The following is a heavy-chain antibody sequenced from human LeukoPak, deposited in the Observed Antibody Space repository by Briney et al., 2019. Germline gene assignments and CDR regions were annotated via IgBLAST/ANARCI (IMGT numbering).Heavy chain of an antibody. CDR3: ARHRGSGSYPMDV. J-gene: IGHJ6*03. V-gene: IGHV4-59*08. Sequence: SETLSLTCTVSGGSISSYYWSWIRQPPGKGLEWIGYIYYSGSTYYNPSLKSRVTISVDTSKNQFSLKLSSVTAADTAVYYCARHRGSGSYPMDVWGKGTTVTVSS. D-gene: IGHD3-10*01. CDR2: IYYSGST. CDR1: GGSISSYY.